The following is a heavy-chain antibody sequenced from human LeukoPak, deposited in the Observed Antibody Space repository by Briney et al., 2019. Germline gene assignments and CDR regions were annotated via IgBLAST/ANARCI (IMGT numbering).Heavy chain of an antibody. Sequence: PGGSLRLSCAASGFTFSAYWMHWVRQAPGKGLLWVSGINSGGSTTSYADSVKGRFTISRDNAKNTLHLQMNSLRAEDTAFYHCARIPIGFGELGNYWGQGTLVTVSS. CDR2: INSGGSTT. V-gene: IGHV3-74*01. D-gene: IGHD3-10*01. CDR3: ARIPIGFGELGNY. CDR1: GFTFSAYW. J-gene: IGHJ4*02.